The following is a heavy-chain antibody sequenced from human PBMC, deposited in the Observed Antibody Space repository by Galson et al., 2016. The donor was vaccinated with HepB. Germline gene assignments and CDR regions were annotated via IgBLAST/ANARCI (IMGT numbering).Heavy chain of an antibody. CDR3: ARGGRVIVSSFDL. V-gene: IGHV1-46*01. J-gene: IGHJ4*02. CDR2: MNPSSGST. D-gene: IGHD3-22*01. CDR1: GYTLSSYY. Sequence: SVKVSCKASGYTLSSYYIHWVRQAPGQGLEWMGIMNPSSGSTTSAQKFQGRVTMTRDTSPSMVYMELSNLRSDDTAVYYCARGGRVIVSSFDLWGQGTLVTVSS.